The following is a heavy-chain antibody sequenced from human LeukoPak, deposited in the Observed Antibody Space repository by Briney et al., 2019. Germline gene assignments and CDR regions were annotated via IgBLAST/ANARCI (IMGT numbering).Heavy chain of an antibody. J-gene: IGHJ4*02. D-gene: IGHD5-18*01. CDR3: VRLRGGYNYALGPFDF. CDR2: ISSIRSYI. CDR1: GFDLNTCE. Sequence: PGGSLRLSCAASGFDLNTCEMNWVRQAPGKGLEWVSSISSIRSYIYYADSVKGRFTISRDNAKNSLYLQMNSLRAEDTAVYYCVRLRGGYNYALGPFDFWGQGTLVTVSS. V-gene: IGHV3-48*03.